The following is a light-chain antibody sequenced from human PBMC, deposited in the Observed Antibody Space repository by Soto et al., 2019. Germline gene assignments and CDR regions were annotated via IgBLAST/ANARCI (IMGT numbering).Light chain of an antibody. CDR1: RSVSSSY. Sequence: EIVLTQSPGTLSLSPGERATLSCRASRSVSSSYLAWYQQKPGQAPRLLIYGASSRATGIPDRFSGSGSGTEFTLPISRLEHEDFAVYYCQQYGSSPGWTFGQGTKVEIK. CDR2: GAS. V-gene: IGKV3-20*01. CDR3: QQYGSSPGWT. J-gene: IGKJ1*01.